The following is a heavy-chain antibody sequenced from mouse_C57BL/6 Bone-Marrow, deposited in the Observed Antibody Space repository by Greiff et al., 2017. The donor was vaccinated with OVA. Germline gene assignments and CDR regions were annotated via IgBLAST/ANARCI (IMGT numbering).Heavy chain of an antibody. CDR3: ARPELGRRGYAMDY. CDR1: GFTFSDYG. V-gene: IGHV5-17*01. D-gene: IGHD4-1*01. J-gene: IGHJ4*01. Sequence: EVHLVESGGGLVKPGGSLKLSCAASGFTFSDYGMHWVRQAPEKGLEWVAYISSGSSTIYYADTVKGRFTISRDNAKNTLFLQMTSLRSEDTAMYYCARPELGRRGYAMDYWGQGTSVTVSS. CDR2: ISSGSSTI.